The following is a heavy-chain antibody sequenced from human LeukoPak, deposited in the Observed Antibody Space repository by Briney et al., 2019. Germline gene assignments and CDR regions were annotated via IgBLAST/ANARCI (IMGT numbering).Heavy chain of an antibody. CDR1: GFTFSSYG. J-gene: IGHJ4*02. V-gene: IGHV3-33*06. D-gene: IGHD4-11*01. Sequence: GGSLRLSCAASGFTFSSYGMHWVRQAPGKGLEWVAVIWYDGSNKYYADSVKGRFTISRDNSKNTLYLQMNSLRAEDTAVYYYAKGGYDYSNYPSGYWGQGTLVTVSS. CDR2: IWYDGSNK. CDR3: AKGGYDYSNYPSGY.